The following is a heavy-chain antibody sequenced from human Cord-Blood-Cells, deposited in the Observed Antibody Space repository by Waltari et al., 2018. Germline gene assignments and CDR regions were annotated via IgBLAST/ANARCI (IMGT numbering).Heavy chain of an antibody. CDR3: AATRPVFWSGYYYYYYMDV. CDR1: GGTFSSYA. J-gene: IGHJ6*03. V-gene: IGHV1-69*09. Sequence: QVQLVQSGAEVKKPGSSVKVSCKASGGTFSSYAISWVRQAPGQGLEWMGRIIPILGIANYAQKFQGRVTITADKSTSTAYMELSSLRSEDTAVYYCAATRPVFWSGYYYYYYMDVWGKGTTVTVSS. CDR2: IIPILGIA. D-gene: IGHD3-3*01.